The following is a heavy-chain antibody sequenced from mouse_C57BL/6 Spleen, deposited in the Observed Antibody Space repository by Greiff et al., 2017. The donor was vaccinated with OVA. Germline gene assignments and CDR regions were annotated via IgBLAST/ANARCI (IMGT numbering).Heavy chain of an antibody. V-gene: IGHV5-17*01. Sequence: EVQVVESGGGLVKPGGSLKLSCAASGFTFSDYGMHWVRQAPEKGLEWVAYISSGSSTIYYADTVKGRFTISRDNAKNTLFLQMTSLRSEDTAMYYCARAYLEGGYFDYWGQGTTLTVSS. CDR3: ARAYLEGGYFDY. CDR1: GFTFSDYG. D-gene: IGHD5-5*01. J-gene: IGHJ2*01. CDR2: ISSGSSTI.